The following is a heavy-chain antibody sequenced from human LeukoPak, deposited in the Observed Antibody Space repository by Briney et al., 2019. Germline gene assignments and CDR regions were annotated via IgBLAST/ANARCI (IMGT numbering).Heavy chain of an antibody. CDR2: IYYSGST. V-gene: IGHV4-59*01. CDR1: GGSFSGYY. Sequence: SETLSLTCAVYGGSFSGYYWSWIRQPPGKGLEWIGYIYYSGSTNYNPSLKSRVSISVDTSKNQFSLKLGSVTAADTAVYYCARRMPAGTVDYWGQGTLVTVSS. J-gene: IGHJ4*02. CDR3: ARRMPAGTVDY. D-gene: IGHD6-19*01.